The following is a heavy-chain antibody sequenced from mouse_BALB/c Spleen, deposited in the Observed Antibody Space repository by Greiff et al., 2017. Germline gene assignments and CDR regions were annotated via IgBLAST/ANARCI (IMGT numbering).Heavy chain of an antibody. D-gene: IGHD2-14*01. Sequence: DVKLVESGGGLVQPGGSLRLSCATSGFTFTDYYMSWVRQPPGKALEWLGFIRNKANGYTTEYSASVKGRFTISRDNSQSILYLQMNTLRAEDSATYYCARARYDEGFYWYFDVWGAGTTVTVSS. V-gene: IGHV7-3*02. CDR1: GFTFTDYY. CDR3: ARARYDEGFYWYFDV. J-gene: IGHJ1*01. CDR2: IRNKANGYTT.